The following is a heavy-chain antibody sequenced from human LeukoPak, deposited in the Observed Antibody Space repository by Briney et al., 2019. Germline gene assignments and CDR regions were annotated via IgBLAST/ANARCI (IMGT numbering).Heavy chain of an antibody. J-gene: IGHJ4*02. Sequence: GGSLRLSCAASGFTFSSYGMHWVRQAPGKGLEWVAVISYDGSNKYYADSVKGRFTISRDNSKNALYLQMNSLRAEDTAVYYCAKDSLRGDCLDYWGQGALVTVSS. CDR2: ISYDGSNK. V-gene: IGHV3-30*18. D-gene: IGHD2-21*02. CDR3: AKDSLRGDCLDY. CDR1: GFTFSSYG.